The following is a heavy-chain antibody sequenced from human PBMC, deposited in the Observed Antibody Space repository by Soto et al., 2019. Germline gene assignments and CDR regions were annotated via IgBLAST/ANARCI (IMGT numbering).Heavy chain of an antibody. CDR3: ARGTIFGVVNRNFDYIGLDV. D-gene: IGHD3-3*01. CDR1: GGSISSGGYS. Sequence: QLQLQESGSGLVKPSQTLSLTCAVSGGSISSGGYSWNWIRQPPGQGLEWIGSTIHPRRTYYNPSLQSRVTISLDRSKNQFSLRLSSVTAADTAVYYCARGTIFGVVNRNFDYIGLDVWGQGTTVTVSS. V-gene: IGHV4-30-2*01. J-gene: IGHJ6*02. CDR2: TIHPRRT.